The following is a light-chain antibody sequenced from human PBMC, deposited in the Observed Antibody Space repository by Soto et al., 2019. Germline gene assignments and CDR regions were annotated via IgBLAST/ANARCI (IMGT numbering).Light chain of an antibody. V-gene: IGKV1-6*02. Sequence: ALHITKNPSSLSAFVGDRVTITCRASQDIKNDLGWYQQKPGQAPKLLIYASSNLHSGVPSRFSGSGSGTDFAFTITSLQPEDFATYYCLQDFNYPWTFVQGTQVDIK. CDR3: LQDFNYPWT. CDR2: ASS. CDR1: QDIKND. J-gene: IGKJ1*01.